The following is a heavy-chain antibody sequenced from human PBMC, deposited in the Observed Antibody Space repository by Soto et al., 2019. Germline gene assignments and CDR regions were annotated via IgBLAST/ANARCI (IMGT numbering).Heavy chain of an antibody. CDR2: INSDGSNT. CDR3: ARVLTGWEVLPYFDY. V-gene: IGHV3-74*01. Sequence: GGSLRLSCAASGFTFSSYSIHWVHQAPGKGLVWVSRINSDGSNTFYADSVKGRFTISRDNAKNSLHLQMNSLRAEDTAVYYCARVLTGWEVLPYFDYWGQGTLVTVSS. J-gene: IGHJ4*02. CDR1: GFTFSSYS. D-gene: IGHD1-26*01.